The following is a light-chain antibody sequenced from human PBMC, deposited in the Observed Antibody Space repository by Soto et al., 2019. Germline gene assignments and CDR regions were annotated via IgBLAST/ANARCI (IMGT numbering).Light chain of an antibody. J-gene: IGLJ2*01. CDR3: AAWDGSLNVVL. Sequence: QSVLTQPPSASGTPGQRVTIPGSGSSSSTGTNTENWYRQVPGTAPTLLIYTDHQRPAGVPDRFSGSKSGTSASLAISWLQSEDEADYYCAAWDGSLNVVLFGGGTKLTVL. V-gene: IGLV1-44*01. CDR2: TDH. CDR1: SSSTGTNT.